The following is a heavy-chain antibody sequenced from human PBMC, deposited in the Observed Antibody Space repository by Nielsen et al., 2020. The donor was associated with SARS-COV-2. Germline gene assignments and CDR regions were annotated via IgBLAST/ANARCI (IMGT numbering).Heavy chain of an antibody. CDR3: AKGFDY. CDR1: GFTFSSTY. Sequence: GESLKISCSASGFTFSSTYMDWVRQAPGQGLVWVSRINPSGSGTAYADSVKGRFAVSRDNAENTVVLQIHSLRVEDTAVYYCAKGFDYWGQGTLVTVSS. CDR2: INPSGSGT. V-gene: IGHV3-74*01. J-gene: IGHJ4*02.